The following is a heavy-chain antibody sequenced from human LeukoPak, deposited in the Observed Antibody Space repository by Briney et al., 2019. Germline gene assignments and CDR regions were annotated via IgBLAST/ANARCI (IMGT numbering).Heavy chain of an antibody. CDR1: GYTFTSYG. J-gene: IGHJ6*02. CDR2: ISAYNGNT. Sequence: ASVKVSCKASGYTFTSYGISWVRQAPGQGLEWMGWISAYNGNTNYAQKLQGRVTMTTDTSTSTAYMELRSPRSDDTAVYYCARDKLVVVVPAATRAYYYYGMDVWGQGTTVTVSS. CDR3: ARDKLVVVVPAATRAYYYYGMDV. V-gene: IGHV1-18*01. D-gene: IGHD2-2*01.